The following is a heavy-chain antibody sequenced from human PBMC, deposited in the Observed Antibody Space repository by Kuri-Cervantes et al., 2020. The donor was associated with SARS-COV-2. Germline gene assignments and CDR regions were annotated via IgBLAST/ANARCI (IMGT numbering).Heavy chain of an antibody. CDR1: GFTFSSYE. CDR2: ISSSGSTI. Sequence: GESLKISCAASGFTFSSYEMNWVRQAPGKGLEWVSYISSSGSTIYYADSVKGRFTISRDNAKNSLYLQMNSLRAEDTAVYYCAREGGIAARPSRYYGMDVWGQGTTVTVSS. V-gene: IGHV3-48*03. D-gene: IGHD6-6*01. J-gene: IGHJ6*02. CDR3: AREGGIAARPSRYYGMDV.